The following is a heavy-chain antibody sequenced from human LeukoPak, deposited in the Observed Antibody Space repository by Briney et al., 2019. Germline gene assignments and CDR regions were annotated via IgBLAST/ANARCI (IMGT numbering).Heavy chain of an antibody. D-gene: IGHD4-17*01. J-gene: IGHJ4*02. Sequence: PGGSLRLSCAASGFTFSSYSMNWVRQAPGKGLEWLSYISSSSSTIYYADSVKGRFTISRDNAKNSLFLQMNSLRAEDTAVYYCARVDYGDYDLDYWGQGSLVTVSS. V-gene: IGHV3-48*01. CDR1: GFTFSSYS. CDR3: ARVDYGDYDLDY. CDR2: ISSSSSTI.